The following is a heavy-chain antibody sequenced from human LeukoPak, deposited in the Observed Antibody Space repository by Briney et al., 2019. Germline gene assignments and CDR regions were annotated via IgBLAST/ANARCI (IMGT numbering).Heavy chain of an antibody. CDR2: ISDIGSI. CDR1: CGPLSSFY. J-gene: IGHJ4*02. D-gene: IGHD2/OR15-2a*01. CDR3: AGHHPRNTVDF. V-gene: IGHV4-59*08. Sequence: SETLSLICTVSCGPLSSFYWSWIRQPPGKGLEWIAYISDIGSIYYNPSLKSRVTISLDTSNSQSSLKLSSVAAADTAVYYCAGHHPRNTVDFWGQGPLVTVSS.